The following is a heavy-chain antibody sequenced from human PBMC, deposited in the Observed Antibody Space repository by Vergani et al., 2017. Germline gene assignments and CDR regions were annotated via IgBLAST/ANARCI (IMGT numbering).Heavy chain of an antibody. CDR1: GAPISYWC. J-gene: IGHJ4*02. Sequence: QVQMQESGPGLVKTSETLSLTCSASGAPISYWCWSWLRQPAGKGLEWIGRLCPSGSTNYKPSLKSRVTMSIDTSNNQFSLKLTSVTAADPAVYYCATGAGPFDIWGQGTLVTVSS. D-gene: IGHD7-27*01. CDR2: LCPSGST. CDR3: ATGAGPFDI. V-gene: IGHV4-4*07.